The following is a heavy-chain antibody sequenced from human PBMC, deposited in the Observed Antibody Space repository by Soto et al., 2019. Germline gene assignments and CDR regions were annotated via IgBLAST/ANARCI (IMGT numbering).Heavy chain of an antibody. V-gene: IGHV3-23*01. CDR3: AKTRQAPVGTHFFDL. J-gene: IGHJ4*02. Sequence: PGGSLRLSCEGSGFTFSSFAMGWVRQAPGKGLEWLSSVSADGVSSFSADSVRGWFRVSRDNSKNTLFLQMRFLRVEDTAVYYCAKTRQAPVGTHFFDLWGQGTQVTVSS. CDR2: VSADGVSS. CDR1: GFTFSSFA.